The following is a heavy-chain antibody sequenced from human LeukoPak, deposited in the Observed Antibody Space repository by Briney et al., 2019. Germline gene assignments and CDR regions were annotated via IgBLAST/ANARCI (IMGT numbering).Heavy chain of an antibody. J-gene: IGHJ4*02. Sequence: GGSLRLSCAASGFTFSSYWMHWVRQAPGKGLVWVSRIYIDGSSTNYADSVKGRFTISRDNAKNTLYLQMNSLRDEDTAVYYCARGLDGSFDYWGLGTLVTVSS. CDR1: GFTFSSYW. D-gene: IGHD1-14*01. CDR2: IYIDGSST. CDR3: ARGLDGSFDY. V-gene: IGHV3-74*01.